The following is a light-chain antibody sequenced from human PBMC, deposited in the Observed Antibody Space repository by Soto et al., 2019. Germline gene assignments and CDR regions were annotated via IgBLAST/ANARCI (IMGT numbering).Light chain of an antibody. CDR1: QSISNK. V-gene: IGKV3D-15*01. CDR3: QQYSNWPPVYT. Sequence: EILMTQSPATLSVSPGDRATLSCRASQSISNKVAWYQQKPGQSPRLLSYDASTRATGVPARFSGSGSGTEFTLTISSLQSEDFAVYFCQQYSNWPPVYTFGQGTKLDIK. J-gene: IGKJ2*01. CDR2: DAS.